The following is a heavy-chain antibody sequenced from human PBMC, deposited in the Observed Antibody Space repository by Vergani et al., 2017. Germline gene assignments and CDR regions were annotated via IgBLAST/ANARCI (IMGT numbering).Heavy chain of an antibody. J-gene: IGHJ4*02. V-gene: IGHV5-51*01. CDR3: ARLEVLLWCGEPGGLNYFDY. CDR1: GYSFNSYW. D-gene: IGHD3-10*01. CDR2: VYPGDSDT. Sequence: EVQLVQSGAEVKKPGESVTISCKASGYSFNSYWIGWVRQMPGKGLDWMGMVYPGDSDTRYSPSFQGQVIISAVRSMNIAYLHWISPTASDTAMYYCARLEVLLWCGEPGGLNYFDYWGQGTLVTVSS.